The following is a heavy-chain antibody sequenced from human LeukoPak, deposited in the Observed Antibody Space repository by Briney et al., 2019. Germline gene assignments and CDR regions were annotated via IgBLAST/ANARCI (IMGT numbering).Heavy chain of an antibody. CDR2: INPNSGGT. CDR3: ARVLGYCSSTSCYNPPDY. J-gene: IGHJ4*02. V-gene: IGHV1-2*02. D-gene: IGHD2-2*02. CDR1: GYTFTGYY. Sequence: GASVKVSCKASGYTFTGYYMHWVRQAPGQGLEWMGWINPNSGGTNYAQKFQGRVTTTRDTSISTAYMELSRLRSDDTAVYYCARVLGYCSSTSCYNPPDYWGQGTLVTVSS.